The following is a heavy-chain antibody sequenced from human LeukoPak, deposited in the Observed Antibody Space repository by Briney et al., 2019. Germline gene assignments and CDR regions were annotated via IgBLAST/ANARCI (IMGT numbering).Heavy chain of an antibody. J-gene: IGHJ4*02. CDR2: MNPNSGNT. V-gene: IGHV1-8*03. D-gene: IGHD2-2*01. CDR1: GYTFTSYD. Sequence: ASVKVSCKASGYTFTSYDINWVRQAPGQGLEWMGWMNPNSGNTGYAQKFQGRVTITRNTPISTAYMELSSLRSEDTAVYYCAVYCSSTSCPFDYWGQGTLVTVSS. CDR3: AVYCSSTSCPFDY.